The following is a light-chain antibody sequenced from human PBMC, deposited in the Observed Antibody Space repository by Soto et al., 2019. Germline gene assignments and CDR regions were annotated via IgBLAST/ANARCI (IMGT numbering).Light chain of an antibody. CDR3: QQYNNWPT. CDR2: GAS. CDR1: QSLVYSVSSN. J-gene: IGKJ1*01. Sequence: VITQSPLSLPVTLGQPASISCSSSQSLVYSVSSNLAWYQQKPGQAPRLLIYGASTRATGIPARFSGSGSGTEFTLTISSLQSEDFAVYYCQQYNNWPTFGQGTKVDI. V-gene: IGKV3D-15*01.